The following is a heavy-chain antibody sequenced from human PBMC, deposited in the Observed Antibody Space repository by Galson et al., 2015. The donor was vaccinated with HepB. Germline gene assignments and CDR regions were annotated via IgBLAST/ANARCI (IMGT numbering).Heavy chain of an antibody. V-gene: IGHV3-7*03. Sequence: SLRLSCAASGFTFSSYWMSWVRQAPGKGLEWVANIKQDGSEKYYVDSVKGRFTISRDNAKNSLYLQMNSLRAEDTAVYYCARGGLYRDDAFDIWGQGTMVTVSS. CDR3: ARGGLYRDDAFDI. CDR1: GFTFSSYW. CDR2: IKQDGSEK. J-gene: IGHJ3*02. D-gene: IGHD3-16*01.